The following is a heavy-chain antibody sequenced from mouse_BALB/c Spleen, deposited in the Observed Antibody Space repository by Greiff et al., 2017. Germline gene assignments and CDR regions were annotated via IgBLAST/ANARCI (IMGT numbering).Heavy chain of an antibody. D-gene: IGHD1-1*01. CDR1: GFTFSSYT. CDR3: ARHYYYGSRGGYFDV. V-gene: IGHV5-12-2*01. CDR2: ISNGGGST. Sequence: EVKLMESGGGLVQPGGSLKLYCAASGFTFSSYTMSWVRQTPEKRLEWVAYISNGGGSTYYPDTVKGRFTISRDNAKNTLYLQMSSLKSEDTAMYYCARHYYYGSRGGYFDVWGAGTTVTVSS. J-gene: IGHJ1*01.